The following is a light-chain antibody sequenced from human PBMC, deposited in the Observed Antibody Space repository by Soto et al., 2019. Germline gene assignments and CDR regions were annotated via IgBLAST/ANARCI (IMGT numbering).Light chain of an antibody. J-gene: IGKJ3*01. CDR2: GTS. CDR1: QSVSSSY. V-gene: IGKV3-20*01. CDR3: QQYGTPLFS. Sequence: EIVLTQFPGTLSVSQGERATRSCRASQSVSSSYLAWYQQKPGQAPRLLIYGTSSRATGIPDSFSGSGSGTDFTLTISRLEPEDFAVYDCQQYGTPLFSVGPGTKVEIK.